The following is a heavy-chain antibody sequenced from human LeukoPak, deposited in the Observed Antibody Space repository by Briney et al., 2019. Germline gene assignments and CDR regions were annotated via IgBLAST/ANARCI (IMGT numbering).Heavy chain of an antibody. CDR1: GFTFSSYS. J-gene: IGHJ4*02. CDR3: VRGTGFAYLDY. D-gene: IGHD1-14*01. V-gene: IGHV3-21*01. CDR2: ITSGSNYI. Sequence: GGSLRLSCAASGFTFSSYSMHWVRQAPGKGLEWVSSITSGSNYIHYADSVKDRFTISRDNAKKSLYLQMNSLRTEDTAVYYCVRGTGFAYLDYWGQGTLVTVSS.